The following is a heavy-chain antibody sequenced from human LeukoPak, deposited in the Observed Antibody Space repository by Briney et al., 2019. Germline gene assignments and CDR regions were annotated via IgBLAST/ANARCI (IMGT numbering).Heavy chain of an antibody. Sequence: GGSLRLSCAASGFAFSGSAMHWVRQASGKGLEWVGRIRSKANSYATAYAASVKGRFTISRDDSKNTAYLQMNSLKTEDTAVYYCTIKVGATYYFDYWGQGTLVTVSS. D-gene: IGHD1-26*01. V-gene: IGHV3-73*01. CDR1: GFAFSGSA. CDR2: IRSKANSYAT. J-gene: IGHJ4*02. CDR3: TIKVGATYYFDY.